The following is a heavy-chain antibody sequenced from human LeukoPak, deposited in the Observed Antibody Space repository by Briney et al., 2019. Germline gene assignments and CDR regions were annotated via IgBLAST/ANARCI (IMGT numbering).Heavy chain of an antibody. J-gene: IGHJ4*02. CDR2: IIPILGIA. V-gene: IGHV1-69*04. CDR3: ARDSSGWPYYFDY. D-gene: IGHD6-19*01. CDR1: GGTFSSYA. Sequence: SVKVSCKASGGTFSSYAISWVRQAPGQGLEWMGRIIPILGIANYARKFQGRVTITADKSTSTAYMELSNLRSEDTAVYYCARDSSGWPYYFDYWGQGTLVTVSS.